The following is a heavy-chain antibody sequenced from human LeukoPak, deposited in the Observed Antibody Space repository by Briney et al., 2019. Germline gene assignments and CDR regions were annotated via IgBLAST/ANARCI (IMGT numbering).Heavy chain of an antibody. Sequence: GGSLRLSCAASRFTFSSYAMSWIRQAPGKGLELVSAISGSGGSTYYADSVKGRFTISRDNSKNTLYLQMNSLRAEDTSVYYCAKDGDTAMATGSFDYWGQGTLVTVSS. V-gene: IGHV3-23*01. D-gene: IGHD5-18*01. CDR2: ISGSGGST. CDR3: AKDGDTAMATGSFDY. J-gene: IGHJ4*02. CDR1: RFTFSSYA.